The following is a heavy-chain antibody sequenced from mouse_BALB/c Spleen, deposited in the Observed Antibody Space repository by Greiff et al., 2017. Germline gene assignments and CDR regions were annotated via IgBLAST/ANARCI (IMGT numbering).Heavy chain of an antibody. D-gene: IGHD1-2*01. CDR3: ATTTATYYFDY. V-gene: IGHV5-6-5*01. Sequence: EVKLVESGGGLVKPGGSLKLSCAASGFTFSSYAMSWVRQTPEKRLEWVASISSGGSTYYPDSVKGRFTISRANARNILYLQMSSLRSEYTAMYYCATTTATYYFDYWGQGTTLTVSS. J-gene: IGHJ2*01. CDR2: ISSGGST. CDR1: GFTFSSYA.